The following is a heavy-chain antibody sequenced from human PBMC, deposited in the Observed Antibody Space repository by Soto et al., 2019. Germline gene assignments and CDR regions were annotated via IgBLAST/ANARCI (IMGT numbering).Heavy chain of an antibody. CDR1: GFTFSSYW. CDR3: ARVGYSYGQYFDY. J-gene: IGHJ4*02. V-gene: IGHV3-7*01. D-gene: IGHD5-18*01. CDR2: IKQDGSEK. Sequence: VQLVESGGGLVQPGGSLRLSCAASGFTFSSYWMSWVRQAPGKGLEWVANIKQDGSEKYYVDSVKGRFTISRDNAKNSLYLQMNSLRAEDTAVYYCARVGYSYGQYFDYWGQGTLVTVSS.